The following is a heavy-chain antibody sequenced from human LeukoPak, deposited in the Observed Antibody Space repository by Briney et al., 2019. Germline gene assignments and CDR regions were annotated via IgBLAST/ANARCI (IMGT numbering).Heavy chain of an antibody. Sequence: SQTLSLTCTVSGYSISSGYYWGWIRQPPGKGLEWIGSIYHSGSTYYNPSLKSRVTISVDTSENQFSLKLSSVTAADTAVYYCARDCGSSYFDYWGQGTLVTVSS. V-gene: IGHV4-38-2*02. CDR2: IYHSGST. CDR1: GYSISSGYY. D-gene: IGHD6-6*01. CDR3: ARDCGSSYFDY. J-gene: IGHJ4*02.